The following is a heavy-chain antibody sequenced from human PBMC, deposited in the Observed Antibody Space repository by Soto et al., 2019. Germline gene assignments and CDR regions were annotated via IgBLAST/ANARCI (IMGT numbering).Heavy chain of an antibody. CDR2: LYWDDDN. CDR1: GFSLSTSDVG. Sequence: QITLKESGPTLVKPTQTLTLTCTFSGFSLSTSDVGVGWIRQPPGKALEWLALLYWDDDNRYSPSLRRRLTLPKDASQNPVVLTMANMVPVDTATYYCAQGSGWVFDYWGPGTLVTVSS. V-gene: IGHV2-5*02. D-gene: IGHD6-19*01. J-gene: IGHJ4*02. CDR3: AQGSGWVFDY.